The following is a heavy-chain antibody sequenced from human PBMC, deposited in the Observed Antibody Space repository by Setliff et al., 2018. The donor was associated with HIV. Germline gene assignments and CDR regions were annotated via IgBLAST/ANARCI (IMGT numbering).Heavy chain of an antibody. CDR3: ARDLRLLH. V-gene: IGHV3-11*05. CDR1: GFTFSDYY. Sequence: GGSLRLSCAASGFTFSDYYMSWIRQAPGKGLEWVSYISGTSSFTNYADSVKGRFTISRDNGKNSLYLEMNSLRAEDTAVYYCARDLRLLHWGQGALVTVSS. J-gene: IGHJ4*02. D-gene: IGHD2-21*02. CDR2: ISGTSSFT.